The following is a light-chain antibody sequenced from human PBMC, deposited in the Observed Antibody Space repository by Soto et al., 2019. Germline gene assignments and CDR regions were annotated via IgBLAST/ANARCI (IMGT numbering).Light chain of an antibody. V-gene: IGKV3-15*01. CDR2: GAS. J-gene: IGKJ1*01. Sequence: EIVMTQSPATLSVSPGERATLSCRASHSVSSNLAWYQQKPGQAPRLLIYGASTRTTGSPARFSGSESGTWCSRRKSGRQSEDFGLWYCQQDNEWPAWTFGQGTKVEIK. CDR3: QQDNEWPAWT. CDR1: HSVSSN.